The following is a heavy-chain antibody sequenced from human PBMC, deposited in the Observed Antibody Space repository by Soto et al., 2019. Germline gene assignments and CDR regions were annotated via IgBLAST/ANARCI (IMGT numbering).Heavy chain of an antibody. Sequence: QLHLQESGPGLVKPSETLSLTCTVSGGSISSSSYYWGWIRQPPGKWLEWIGSIYYTGITHYNPSLKSRATLSIDTSKNQFSLNLNSVTATDTAVYYCARPARQDTVAGNYWGQGTLVTVSS. CDR2: IYYTGIT. CDR3: ARPARQDTVAGNY. V-gene: IGHV4-39*01. D-gene: IGHD6-19*01. J-gene: IGHJ4*02. CDR1: GGSISSSSYY.